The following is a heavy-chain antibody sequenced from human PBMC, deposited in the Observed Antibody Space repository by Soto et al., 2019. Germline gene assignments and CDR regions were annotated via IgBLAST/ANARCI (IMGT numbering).Heavy chain of an antibody. V-gene: IGHV4-30-4*01. Sequence: QVQLQESGPGLVKPSQTLSLTCTVFGGSVSSGDDSWSWLRQPPGKGLEGIGSVSYSGEADYNPSHKIRIALFVDTAMNQFAMRVSSGTDADTAVYYCARARSGDYVTDLGQGNLGPVSS. CDR2: VSYSGEA. J-gene: IGHJ4*02. CDR3: ARARSGDYVTD. D-gene: IGHD4-17*01. CDR1: GGSVSSGDDS.